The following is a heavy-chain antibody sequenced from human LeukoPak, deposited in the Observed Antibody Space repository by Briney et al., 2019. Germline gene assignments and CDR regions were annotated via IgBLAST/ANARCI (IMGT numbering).Heavy chain of an antibody. CDR3: ARTYCSGGSCYESFDY. Sequence: SGTLSLTCAVSGGSISSSNWWSWVRQPPGKGLEWIGEIYHSGNTKCNPSLRSRVTISVDKSKNQFSLKLSSVTAADTAVYYCARTYCSGGSCYESFDYWGQGTLVTVSS. CDR2: IYHSGNT. J-gene: IGHJ4*02. D-gene: IGHD2-15*01. V-gene: IGHV4-4*02. CDR1: GGSISSSNW.